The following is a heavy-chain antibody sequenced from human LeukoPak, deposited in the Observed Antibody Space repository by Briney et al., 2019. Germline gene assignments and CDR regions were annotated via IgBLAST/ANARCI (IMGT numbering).Heavy chain of an antibody. J-gene: IGHJ6*02. D-gene: IGHD2-2*01. V-gene: IGHV3-20*04. CDR3: AREGYCSTTSCAYAMDV. CDR2: INWNGGST. Sequence: PGRSLRLSCAASGFTFDDYGMSWVRQAPGEGLEWVSAINWNGGSTDFADSVKGRFTISRDNAKNSLYLQMNSLRGEDTAFYYCAREGYCSTTSCAYAMDVWGQGTTVTVSS. CDR1: GFTFDDYG.